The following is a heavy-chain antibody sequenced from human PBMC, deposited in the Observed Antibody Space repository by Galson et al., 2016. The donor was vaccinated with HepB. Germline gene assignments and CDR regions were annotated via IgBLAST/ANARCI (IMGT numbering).Heavy chain of an antibody. Sequence: PALVKPTQTLTLTCTFSGFSLRTGGVGVGWIRQPPGKALEWLALIYWNDDKRYSPSLKSRLTITEDSSKNQVVLTMTNMDPVDTATYYCTQSNDFGARFDSWGQGTLVTVSS. CDR2: IYWNDDK. J-gene: IGHJ4*02. CDR1: GFSLRTGGVG. D-gene: IGHD3-10*01. V-gene: IGHV2-5*01. CDR3: TQSNDFGARFDS.